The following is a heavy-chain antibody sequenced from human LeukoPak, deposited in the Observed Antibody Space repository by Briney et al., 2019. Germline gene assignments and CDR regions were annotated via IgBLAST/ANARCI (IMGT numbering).Heavy chain of an antibody. J-gene: IGHJ4*02. CDR1: GYTFTGYY. V-gene: IGHV1-2*02. D-gene: IGHD5-18*01. CDR2: INPNSGGT. Sequence: ASVKVSCKASGYTFTGYYMHWVRQAPGQGLEWMGWINPNSGGTNYAQKFQGRVTMTRDTSISTAYMELSRLRSDDTAVYYCAGEALSLDTAMVLYFDYWGQGTLVTVFS. CDR3: AGEALSLDTAMVLYFDY.